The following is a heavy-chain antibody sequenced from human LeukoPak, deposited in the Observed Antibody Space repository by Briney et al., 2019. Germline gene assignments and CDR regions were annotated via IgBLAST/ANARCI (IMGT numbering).Heavy chain of an antibody. V-gene: IGHV3-7*04. D-gene: IGHD3-10*01. CDR2: IEQHGNEK. J-gene: IGHJ5*02. CDR1: GFTFSSYC. CDR3: AGGDYYGSGSARRHWFDP. Sequence: GGSLRLSCSASGFTFSSYCMNWVRQAPGKGLEWVANIEQHGNEKYYMDSVKGRFTISRDNAKNSPYLEMNSLRAEDTAVYYCAGGDYYGSGSARRHWFDPWGQGTLVTVSS.